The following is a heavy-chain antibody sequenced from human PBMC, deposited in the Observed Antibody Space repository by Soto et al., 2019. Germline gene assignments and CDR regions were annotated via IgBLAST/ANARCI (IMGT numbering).Heavy chain of an antibody. D-gene: IGHD6-13*01. J-gene: IGHJ4*02. CDR1: GGSISSYY. V-gene: IGHV4-59*01. CDR3: ARSSIAAAGTLYN. CDR2: IYYSGSS. Sequence: SETLSLTCTVSGGSISSYYWSWIRQPPGKGLEWIGYIYYSGSSNYNPSLKSRVTISVDTSKNQFSLKLSSVTAADTAVYYCARSSIAAAGTLYNWGQGTLVTVSS.